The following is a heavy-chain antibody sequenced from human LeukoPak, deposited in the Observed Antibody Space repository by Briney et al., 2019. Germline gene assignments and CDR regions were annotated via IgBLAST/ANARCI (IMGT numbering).Heavy chain of an antibody. J-gene: IGHJ5*02. Sequence: SETLSLTCTVSGGSISSYYWSWIRQPPGKGLEWIGYIYYSGSTNYNPSLKSRVTISVDTSKNQFSLKLTSVTAADTAVYYCAGDGYSSRWYNWFDPWGQGTLVTVSS. CDR1: GGSISSYY. V-gene: IGHV4-59*01. D-gene: IGHD6-13*01. CDR2: IYYSGST. CDR3: AGDGYSSRWYNWFDP.